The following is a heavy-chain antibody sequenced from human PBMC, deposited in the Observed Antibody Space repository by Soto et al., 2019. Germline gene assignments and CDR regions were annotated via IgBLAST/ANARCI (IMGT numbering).Heavy chain of an antibody. CDR1: GFTFTGYE. Sequence: ESGGGLVQPGGSLRLSCVAPGFTFTGYEMNWVRQAPGKGLEWVSYISSSGNSKYYADSVKGRFTISRDNAKNSLYLQMNSLRAEDTAIYYCARESCSSSSCSTRYGMDVWGQGSTVTVSS. CDR3: ARESCSSSSCSTRYGMDV. CDR2: ISSSGNSK. D-gene: IGHD2-2*01. V-gene: IGHV3-48*03. J-gene: IGHJ6*02.